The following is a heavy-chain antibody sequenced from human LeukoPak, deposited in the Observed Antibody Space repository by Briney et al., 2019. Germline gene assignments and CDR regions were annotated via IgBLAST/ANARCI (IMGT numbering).Heavy chain of an antibody. J-gene: IGHJ4*02. CDR3: ARARVIPASFDD. V-gene: IGHV4-61*02. Sequence: SETLSLTCTLSGGSITFGSYYWTWIRQPAGKGLEWIGRIYTSGRTFYNPSLKSRVTISMDTSMNQFSLRLSSVTAADTAVYYCARARVIPASFDDWGQGALVTVSS. D-gene: IGHD3-16*02. CDR2: IYTSGRT. CDR1: GGSITFGSYY.